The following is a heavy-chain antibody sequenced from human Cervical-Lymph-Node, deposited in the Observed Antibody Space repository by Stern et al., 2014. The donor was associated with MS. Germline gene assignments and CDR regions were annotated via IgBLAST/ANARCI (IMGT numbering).Heavy chain of an antibody. V-gene: IGHV1-18*01. D-gene: IGHD6-13*01. CDR1: GYTFIEYA. J-gene: IGHJ3*02. CDR2: IGTNIGNT. CDR3: RAGSDAFNI. Sequence: VQLVESGAEVKKPGASVKVSCKASGYTFIEYAISWVRQAPGQGLEWMGWIGTNIGNTNYAQKFQGEVTLATDPSTTTVYMELRSLRSDDTAMYYCRAGSDAFNIWGQGTMVTVSS.